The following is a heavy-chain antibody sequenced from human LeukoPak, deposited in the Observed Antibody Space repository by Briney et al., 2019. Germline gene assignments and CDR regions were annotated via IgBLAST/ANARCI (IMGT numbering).Heavy chain of an antibody. D-gene: IGHD3-10*01. CDR2: IIPILGIA. J-gene: IGHJ5*02. Sequence: ASVKVSCKASGGTFSSYAISWVRQAPGQGLEWMGRIIPILGIANYAQKFQGRVTITADKSTSTAYMELSSLRSEDTAVYYCARSECYGSGNWFDPWGQGTLVTVSS. CDR3: ARSECYGSGNWFDP. CDR1: GGTFSSYA. V-gene: IGHV1-69*04.